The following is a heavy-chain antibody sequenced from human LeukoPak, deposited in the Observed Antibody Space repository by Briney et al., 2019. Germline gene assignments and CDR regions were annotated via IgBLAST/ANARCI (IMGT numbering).Heavy chain of an antibody. CDR1: GGSISSGGHS. D-gene: IGHD3-22*01. V-gene: IGHV4-31*03. CDR2: IYYSGST. CDR3: ARSDSSGYYYPD. J-gene: IGHJ4*02. Sequence: SETLSLTCTVSGGSISSGGHSWSWIRQHPGKGLEWIGYIYYSGSTYYNPSLKSRVTISVDASKNQFSLKLSSVTAADTAVYYCARSDSSGYYYPDWGQGTPVTVSS.